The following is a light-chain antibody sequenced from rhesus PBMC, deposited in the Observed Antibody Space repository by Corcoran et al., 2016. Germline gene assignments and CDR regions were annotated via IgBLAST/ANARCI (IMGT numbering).Light chain of an antibody. CDR3: QQRNSYIFT. CDR2: DAT. CDR1: QGISSY. Sequence: DIQLTQSPSSLSASVGDRVTITWRASQGISSYLACYQQKPWKAPKLLINDATNLQSGVPSRFSGSGAGTEFTLTISRLQPEDFAVYYCQQRNSYIFTFGPGTKLDIK. J-gene: IGKJ3*01. V-gene: IGKV1-38*01.